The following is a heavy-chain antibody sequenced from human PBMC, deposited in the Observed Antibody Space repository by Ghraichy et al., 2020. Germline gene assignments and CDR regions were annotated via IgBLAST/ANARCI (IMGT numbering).Heavy chain of an antibody. CDR1: GFTFSSYA. Sequence: GGSLRLSCAASGFTFSSYAMSWVRQAPGKGLEWVSAISGSGGSTYYADSVKGRFTISRDNSKNTLYLQMNSLRAEDTAVYYCAKDQVRVGSISGYYYYGMDVWGQGTTVTVSS. CDR3: AKDQVRVGSISGYYYYGMDV. J-gene: IGHJ6*02. CDR2: ISGSGGST. V-gene: IGHV3-23*01. D-gene: IGHD3-3*01.